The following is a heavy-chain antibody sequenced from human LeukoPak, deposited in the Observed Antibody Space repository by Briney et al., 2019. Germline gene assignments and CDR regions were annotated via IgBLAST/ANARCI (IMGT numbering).Heavy chain of an antibody. D-gene: IGHD2-15*01. V-gene: IGHV4-59*11. Sequence: SETLSLTCPVSGRSITSHSWGWIRQPPGKGLEWLGYIFYSGHTNYNPSLRSRISISVDTSKTQFSLRLTSVTAADTAVYYCARDTDRRSSPGSWFDPWGQGTLVTVSS. J-gene: IGHJ5*02. CDR2: IFYSGHT. CDR1: GRSITSHS. CDR3: ARDTDRRSSPGSWFDP.